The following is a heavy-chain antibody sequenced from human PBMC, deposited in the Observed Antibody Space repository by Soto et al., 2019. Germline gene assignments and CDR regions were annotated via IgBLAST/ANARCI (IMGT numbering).Heavy chain of an antibody. Sequence: EVQLVESGGGLIQPGGSLRLSCAASGITISRNYMSWVRQAPGKGLEWVSVIYGDGTTYYADSVKGRVTISRDNSKSTLYLQMNSLRADDTAVYYCARARDGYNFLYEPTWGQGTLVTVSS. CDR1: GITISRNY. D-gene: IGHD5-12*01. J-gene: IGHJ4*02. V-gene: IGHV3-53*01. CDR2: IYGDGTT. CDR3: ARARDGYNFLYEPT.